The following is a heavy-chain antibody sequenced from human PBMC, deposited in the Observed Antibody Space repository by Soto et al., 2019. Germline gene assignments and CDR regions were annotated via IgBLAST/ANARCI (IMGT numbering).Heavy chain of an antibody. V-gene: IGHV4-31*03. CDR1: GGSVSSGDYY. J-gene: IGHJ4*02. CDR3: ARGGHHYASGSYYFDY. D-gene: IGHD3-10*01. CDR2: IYYSGST. Sequence: SETLSLTCSVSGGSVSSGDYYWSWIRQHPGKGLEWIGYIYYSGSTYYNPSLKSRVTISVDMSKNQFSLKLSSVTAADTAVYYCARGGHHYASGSYYFDYWGQGTLVTVSS.